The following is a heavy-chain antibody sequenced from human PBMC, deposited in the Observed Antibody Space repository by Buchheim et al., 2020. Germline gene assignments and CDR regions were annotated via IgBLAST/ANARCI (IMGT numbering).Heavy chain of an antibody. CDR3: TATYRNRRRVDYYNYYYAMDV. CDR1: AFSFRNAW. D-gene: IGHD1-26*01. V-gene: IGHV3-15*01. CDR2: IKSKTDGGTT. Sequence: EVQLVESGGGLVKPGGSLRLSCAASAFSFRNAWMSWVRQAPGKGLEWVGHIKSKTDGGTTDYAAPVKGRFTISRDDSKSTLYLQMNSLKTDDTAVYYCTATYRNRRRVDYYNYYYAMDVWGQGTT. J-gene: IGHJ6*02.